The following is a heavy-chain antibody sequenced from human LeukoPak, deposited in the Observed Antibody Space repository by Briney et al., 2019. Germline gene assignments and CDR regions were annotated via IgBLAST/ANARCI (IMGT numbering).Heavy chain of an antibody. CDR2: IHYSGST. J-gene: IGHJ4*02. CDR1: GGSISGYY. CDR3: ASMGNPLFDY. Sequence: SETLSLTCTVSGGSISGYYWSWIRQPPGKGLEWIGSIHYSGSTYYNTSLEGRVTISVDTSKSQFSLKLNSVTAADTAVYYCASMGNPLFDYWGQGTLVTVSS. V-gene: IGHV4-59*12. D-gene: IGHD1-14*01.